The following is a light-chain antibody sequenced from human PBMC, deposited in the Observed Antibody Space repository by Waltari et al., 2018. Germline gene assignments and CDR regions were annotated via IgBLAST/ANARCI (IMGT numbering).Light chain of an antibody. V-gene: IGKV1-5*03. CDR3: LQYDIYWA. CDR1: QSINSW. CDR2: KAS. J-gene: IGKJ1*01. Sequence: DIQMTQSPSTLSASVGDRVTITCRASQSINSWLAWYQQKPGKAPKLLIYKASSLQTGVPSRLSGSGSGTEFTLTISSLQPDDFATYFCLQYDIYWAFGQGTKVEVK.